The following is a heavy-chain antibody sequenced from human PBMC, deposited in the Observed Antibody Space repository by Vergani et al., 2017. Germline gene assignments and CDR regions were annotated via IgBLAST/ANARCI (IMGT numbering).Heavy chain of an antibody. J-gene: IGHJ6*02. D-gene: IGHD5-12*01. CDR1: GFTFSNAW. CDR2: IKSKTDGGTT. V-gene: IGHV3-15*01. CDR3: TTEWLYSTWLRLNYYYYGMDV. Sequence: EVQLVESGGGLVKPGGSLRLSCAASGFTFSNAWMSWVRQAPGKGLEWVGRIKSKTDGGTTDYAAPVKGRFTISRDDSKNTLYLQMNSLKTEDTAVYYCTTEWLYSTWLRLNYYYYGMDVWGQGTTVTVSS.